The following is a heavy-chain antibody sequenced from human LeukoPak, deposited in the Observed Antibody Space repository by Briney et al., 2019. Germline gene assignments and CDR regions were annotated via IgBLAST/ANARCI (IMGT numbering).Heavy chain of an antibody. V-gene: IGHV3-74*03. J-gene: IGHJ4*02. CDR2: IKRDGSDT. D-gene: IGHD3-16*01. Sequence: GGSLRLSRAASGFSFRSYWMHSVRQAPGKGLVWVSRIKRDGSDTMYADSVKGRITISRDNAKKALYPQMNSLRSEGNAVSCCARGGLYYDYDWGSCPPWIFDYWGQGTLVTVSS. CDR1: GFSFRSYW. CDR3: ARGGLYYDYDWGSCPPWIFDY.